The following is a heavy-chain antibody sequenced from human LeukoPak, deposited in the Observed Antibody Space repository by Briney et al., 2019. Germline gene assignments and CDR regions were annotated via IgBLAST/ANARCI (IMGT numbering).Heavy chain of an antibody. CDR3: ARVSGGGYNAYYYYYMDV. V-gene: IGHV4-59*12. J-gene: IGHJ6*03. CDR2: IYYSGST. CDR1: GGSISSYY. D-gene: IGHD5-24*01. Sequence: PSETLSLTCTVSGGSISSYYWSWIRQPPGKGLEWIGYIYYSGSTNYNPSLKSRVTISVDTSKNQFSLKLSSVTAADTAVYYCARVSGGGYNAYYYYYMDVWGKGTTVTVSS.